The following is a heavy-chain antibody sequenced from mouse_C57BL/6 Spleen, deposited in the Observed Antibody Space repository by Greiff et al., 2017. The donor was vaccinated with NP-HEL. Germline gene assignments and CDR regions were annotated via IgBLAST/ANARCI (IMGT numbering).Heavy chain of an antibody. CDR2: IDPENGDT. CDR1: GFNIKDDY. J-gene: IGHJ2*01. Sequence: EVQLQQSGAELVRPGASVKLSCTASGFNIKDDYMHWVKQRPEQGLEWIGWIDPENGDTEYPSKFQGKATITADTSSNTAYLQLSSLTSEDTAVYYCTRITTVVLDYWGQGTTPTVSS. D-gene: IGHD1-1*01. V-gene: IGHV14-4*01. CDR3: TRITTVVLDY.